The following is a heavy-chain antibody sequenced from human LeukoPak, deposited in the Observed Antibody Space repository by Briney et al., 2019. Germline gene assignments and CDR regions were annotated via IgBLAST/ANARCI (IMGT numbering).Heavy chain of an antibody. J-gene: IGHJ4*02. V-gene: IGHV4-39*02. CDR3: AREGLYDSSGYYRPVDY. D-gene: IGHD3-22*01. CDR1: GGSISSSSYY. CDR2: IYYSGST. Sequence: SETLSLTCTVSGGSISSSSYYWGWIRQPPGKGPEWIGSIYYSGSTYYNPSLKSRVTISVDTSKNQFSLKLSSVTAADTAVYYCAREGLYDSSGYYRPVDYWGQGTLVTVSS.